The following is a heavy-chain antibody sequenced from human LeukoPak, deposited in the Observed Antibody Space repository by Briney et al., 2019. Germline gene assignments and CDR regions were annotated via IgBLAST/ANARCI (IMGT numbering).Heavy chain of an antibody. Sequence: GGSLRLSCAASGFTFSSYGIHWVRQAPGKGLEWVAVIWYDGSNKYYADSVKGRFTISRDNSKNTLYLQMNSLRAEDTAVYYCARGSTSDAFDIWGQGTMVTVSS. J-gene: IGHJ3*02. CDR3: ARGSTSDAFDI. CDR2: IWYDGSNK. V-gene: IGHV3-33*01. D-gene: IGHD5/OR15-5a*01. CDR1: GFTFSSYG.